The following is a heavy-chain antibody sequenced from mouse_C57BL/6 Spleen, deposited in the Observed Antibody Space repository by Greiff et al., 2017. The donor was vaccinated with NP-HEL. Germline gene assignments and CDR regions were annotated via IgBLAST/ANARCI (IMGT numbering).Heavy chain of an antibody. D-gene: IGHD2-4*01. J-gene: IGHJ2*01. CDR2: IDPSDSYT. Sequence: QVQLQQPGAELVMPGASVKLSCKASGYTFTSYWMHWVKQRPGQGLEWIGEIDPSDSYTNYNQKFKGKSTLTVDKSSSTAYMQLSSLTSEDSAVYYCARYRDYDGGFDYWGQGTTLTVSS. CDR1: GYTFTSYW. V-gene: IGHV1-69*01. CDR3: ARYRDYDGGFDY.